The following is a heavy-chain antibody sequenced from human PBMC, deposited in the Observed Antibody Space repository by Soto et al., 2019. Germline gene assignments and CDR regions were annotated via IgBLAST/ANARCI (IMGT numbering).Heavy chain of an antibody. Sequence: EVQLVESGGGLVQPGGSLRLSCVASGFMFSSYEMNWVGQAPGKGLEWVSYISSSGSTIYYADSVKGRFTISRDNAKNSLYLQMNSLRAEDTAVYYCARDGDYGGNSRFDYWGQGTLVTVSS. CDR2: ISSSGSTI. V-gene: IGHV3-48*03. CDR1: GFMFSSYE. CDR3: ARDGDYGGNSRFDY. J-gene: IGHJ4*02. D-gene: IGHD4-17*01.